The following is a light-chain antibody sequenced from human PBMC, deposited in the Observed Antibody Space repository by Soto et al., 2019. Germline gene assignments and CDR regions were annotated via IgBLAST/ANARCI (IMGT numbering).Light chain of an antibody. Sequence: EIVMTQSPATLSVSAGERATFSCRASQSVSSSYIAWYQQKRGQAPRRLIYGASIRATGIPDRFSGSGSGTDFTLTISRLEPEDFALYYCQQYHTSPLTFGQGTKVDIK. V-gene: IGKV3-20*01. CDR3: QQYHTSPLT. CDR2: GAS. J-gene: IGKJ1*01. CDR1: QSVSSSY.